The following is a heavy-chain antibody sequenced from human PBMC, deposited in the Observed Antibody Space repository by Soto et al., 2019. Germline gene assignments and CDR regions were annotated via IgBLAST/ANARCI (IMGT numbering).Heavy chain of an antibody. J-gene: IGHJ3*02. V-gene: IGHV4-59*01. Sequence: SETLSLTCTVSGGSISSYYWSLIRQPPGKGLEWIGYIYYSGSTNYNPSLKSRVTISVDTSKNQFSLKLSSVTAADTAVYYCAREGDYGSGSYMPLGAFDIWGQGTMVTVSS. D-gene: IGHD3-10*01. CDR1: GGSISSYY. CDR3: AREGDYGSGSYMPLGAFDI. CDR2: IYYSGST.